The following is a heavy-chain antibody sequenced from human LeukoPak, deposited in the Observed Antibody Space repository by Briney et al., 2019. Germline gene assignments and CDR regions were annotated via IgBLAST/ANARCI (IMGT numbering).Heavy chain of an antibody. D-gene: IGHD3-3*01. J-gene: IGHJ3*02. V-gene: IGHV3-7*01. CDR2: IKQDGSEK. CDR1: GFTFSSYW. Sequence: GGPLRLSCAASGFTFSSYWMSWVRQAPGKGLEWVANIKQDGSEKYYVDSVKGRFTISRDNAKNSLYLQMNSLRAEDTAVYYCARAQYYDFWSGSWGVRAFDIWGQGTMVTVSS. CDR3: ARAQYYDFWSGSWGVRAFDI.